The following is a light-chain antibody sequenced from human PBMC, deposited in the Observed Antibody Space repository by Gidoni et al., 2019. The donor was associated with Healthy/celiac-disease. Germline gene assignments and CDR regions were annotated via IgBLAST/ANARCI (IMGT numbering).Light chain of an antibody. CDR3: QQSYNTPNT. CDR2: AAS. CDR1: QSISSY. Sequence: DIQMTQSPSSLSASVGDRVTITCRANQSISSYLNWYQQKPGKAPKLLIYAASSLQSGVPSRFSGSGSGTDFTLTISSLQPEDFATYYCQQSYNTPNTFXGXTKVEIK. V-gene: IGKV1-39*01. J-gene: IGKJ4*01.